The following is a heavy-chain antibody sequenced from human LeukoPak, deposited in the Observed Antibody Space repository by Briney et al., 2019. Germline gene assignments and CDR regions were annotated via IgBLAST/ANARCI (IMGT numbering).Heavy chain of an antibody. J-gene: IGHJ4*02. CDR2: VTNSGASE. D-gene: IGHD4-17*01. CDR1: GLTFSPNV. V-gene: IGHV3-23*01. Sequence: GGSLRLSCAASGLTFSPNVMAWVRQAPGKGLEWVSGVTNSGASEYYADSVRGRFTVSRDNAKNSLYLQMNSLRAEDTAVYYCARAIDYGYPGGYWGQGTLVTVSS. CDR3: ARAIDYGYPGGY.